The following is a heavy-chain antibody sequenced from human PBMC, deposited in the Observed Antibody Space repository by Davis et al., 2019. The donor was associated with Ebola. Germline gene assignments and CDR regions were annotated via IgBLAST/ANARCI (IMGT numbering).Heavy chain of an antibody. CDR3: ARGTGDFWSGQDWYFDL. J-gene: IGHJ2*01. CDR1: GFSFSNSW. D-gene: IGHD3-3*01. V-gene: IGHV3-74*01. Sequence: GESLKISCAASGFSFSNSWMHWVRQAPGEGLVWVSRIDNTGTVTNYADSVKGRFTISRDNAKNSLYLQMNSLRAEDTAVYYCARGTGDFWSGQDWYFDLWGRGTLVTVSS. CDR2: IDNTGTVT.